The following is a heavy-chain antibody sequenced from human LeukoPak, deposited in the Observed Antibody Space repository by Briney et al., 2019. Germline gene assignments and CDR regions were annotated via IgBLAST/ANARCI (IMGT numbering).Heavy chain of an antibody. Sequence: GGSLRLSCAASGCTFSSYSMNWVRQAPGKGLEWVSSISSSSSYIYYADSVKGRFTISRDNAKNSLYLHMNSLRAEDTAVYYCARVVTMGSPFYGMDVWGQGTTVIVSS. V-gene: IGHV3-21*01. CDR2: ISSSSSYI. D-gene: IGHD3-10*01. CDR3: ARVVTMGSPFYGMDV. J-gene: IGHJ6*02. CDR1: GCTFSSYS.